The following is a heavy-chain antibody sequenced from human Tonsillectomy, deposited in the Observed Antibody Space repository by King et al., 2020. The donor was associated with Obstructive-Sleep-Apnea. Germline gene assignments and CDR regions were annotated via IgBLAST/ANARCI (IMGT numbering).Heavy chain of an antibody. V-gene: IGHV3-9*01. CDR3: TKIRNHGGSGGP. Sequence: VQLVESGGGLVQPGRSLRLSCAASGFTFDDYAMHWVRQAPGKGLEWVSGISWNSVTIGYADSVKDRFTISRDNAKNSLYLHMNSLRPEDTALYYCTKIRNHGGSGGPWGQGTLVTVSS. J-gene: IGHJ5*02. D-gene: IGHD6-25*01. CDR1: GFTFDDYA. CDR2: ISWNSVTI.